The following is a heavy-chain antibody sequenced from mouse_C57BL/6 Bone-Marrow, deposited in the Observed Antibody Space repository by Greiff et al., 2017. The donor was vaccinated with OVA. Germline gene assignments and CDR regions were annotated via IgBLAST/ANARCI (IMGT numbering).Heavy chain of an antibody. Sequence: EVQLQQSGPVLVKPGASVKMSCKASGYTFTDYYMNWVKQSHGKSLEWIGVINPYNGGTSYNQKFKGKATLTVDKSSSTAYMELNSLTSEDSAVYYCARPVRYRLWYFDVWGTGTTVTVSS. CDR2: INPYNGGT. CDR3: ARPVRYRLWYFDV. J-gene: IGHJ1*03. V-gene: IGHV1-19*01. D-gene: IGHD1-1*01. CDR1: GYTFTDYY.